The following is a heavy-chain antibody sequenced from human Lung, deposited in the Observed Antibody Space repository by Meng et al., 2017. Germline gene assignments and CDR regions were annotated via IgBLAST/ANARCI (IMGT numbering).Heavy chain of an antibody. D-gene: IGHD4-17*01. CDR1: GFTFSTHW. J-gene: IGHJ4*02. CDR2: ITGDGSST. Sequence: EVQRVESGGGLVRPGGSLRLSCAASGFTFSTHWMHWVRQAPGKGLEWVSRITGDGSSTIYADSVQGRFTMSRDNAKNTLSLQMNSLRAEDTAVYYCARGGVTTDDWGQGTLVTVSS. V-gene: IGHV3-74*01. CDR3: ARGGVTTDD.